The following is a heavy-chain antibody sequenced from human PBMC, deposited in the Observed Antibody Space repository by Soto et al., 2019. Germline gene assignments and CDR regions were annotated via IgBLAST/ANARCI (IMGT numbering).Heavy chain of an antibody. Sequence: ESGGGLVQPGGSLRLSCAASGFTFRHYWMSWVRQAPGKGLEWVANIKEDGSEKYYVDSVKGRFTISRDNTKNSVYLQMNSLRAEDTAVYYCARDQNSGGSDYWGQGTLVTVSS. CDR3: ARDQNSGGSDY. V-gene: IGHV3-7*01. J-gene: IGHJ4*02. CDR1: GFTFRHYW. CDR2: IKEDGSEK. D-gene: IGHD2-15*01.